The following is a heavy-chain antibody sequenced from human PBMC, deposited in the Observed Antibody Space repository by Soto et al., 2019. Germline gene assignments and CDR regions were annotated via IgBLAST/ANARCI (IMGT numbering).Heavy chain of an antibody. D-gene: IGHD6-13*01. Sequence: HPGGSLRLSCAASGFTFSSYGMHWVRQAPGKGLEWVAVIWYDGSNKYYADSVKGRFTISRDNSKNTLYLQMNSLRAEDTAVYYCARDAYSSSWSNYYYYSGMDVWGQGTTVTVSS. V-gene: IGHV3-33*01. CDR1: GFTFSSYG. J-gene: IGHJ6*02. CDR3: ARDAYSSSWSNYYYYSGMDV. CDR2: IWYDGSNK.